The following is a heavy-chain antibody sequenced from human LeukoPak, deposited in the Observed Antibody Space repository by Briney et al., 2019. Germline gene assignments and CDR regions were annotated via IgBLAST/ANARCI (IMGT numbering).Heavy chain of an antibody. CDR3: AVGYCSSTSCHREYFQH. V-gene: IGHV4-38-2*01. J-gene: IGHJ1*01. D-gene: IGHD2-2*02. CDR2: IYHSGST. CDR1: GYSISSGYY. Sequence: SETLSLTCAVSGYSISSGYYWGWIRQPPGQGLEWIGTIYHSGSTYYNPSLKSRVTISVDTSKNQFSLKLSSVTAADTAVYYCAVGYCSSTSCHREYFQHWGQGTLVTVSS.